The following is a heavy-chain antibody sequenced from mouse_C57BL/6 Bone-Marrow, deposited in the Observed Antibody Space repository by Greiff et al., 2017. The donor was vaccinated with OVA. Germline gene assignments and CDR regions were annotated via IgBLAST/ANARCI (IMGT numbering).Heavy chain of an antibody. CDR3: ARGAYYSNDY. J-gene: IGHJ2*01. Sequence: QVQLQQPRAELVRPGTSVKLSCKASGYTFTSYWMHWVKQRPGQGLEWIGVIDPSDSYTNYNQKFKGKATLTVDTSSSTAYMQLSSLTSEDSAGYYCARGAYYSNDYWGQGTTLTVSS. D-gene: IGHD2-5*01. CDR2: IDPSDSYT. V-gene: IGHV1-59*01. CDR1: GYTFTSYW.